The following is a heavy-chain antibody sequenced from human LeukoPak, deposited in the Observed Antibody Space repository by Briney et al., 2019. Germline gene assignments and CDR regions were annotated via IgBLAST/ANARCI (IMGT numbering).Heavy chain of an antibody. CDR3: ARRRVTFVRGVDITSYYFDY. CDR1: GFTFDDYG. D-gene: IGHD3-10*01. J-gene: IGHJ4*02. CDR2: INWNGGST. V-gene: IGHV3-20*04. Sequence: GGSLRLSCAASGFTFDDYGMSWVRQVPGKGLEWVSGINWNGGSTGYTDSVKGRFTISRDNAKNSLYLQMNSLRAEDTALYYCARRRVTFVRGVDITSYYFDYWGQGTLVTVSS.